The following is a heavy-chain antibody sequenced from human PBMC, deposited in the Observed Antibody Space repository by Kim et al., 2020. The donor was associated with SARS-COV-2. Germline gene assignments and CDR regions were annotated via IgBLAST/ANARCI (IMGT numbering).Heavy chain of an antibody. V-gene: IGHV4-59*01. CDR3: ARNEYGAIGGGS. J-gene: IGHJ5*02. D-gene: IGHD4-17*01. CDR2: IYYTGST. Sequence: SETLSLTCTVSVGSISSYYWSWIRQPPGKGLEWIGYIYYTGSTNYNPSLQSRVTISVDTSKNQFSLKLSSVTAADTAVYYCARNEYGAIGGGSWGQGTLVTVSS. CDR1: VGSISSYY.